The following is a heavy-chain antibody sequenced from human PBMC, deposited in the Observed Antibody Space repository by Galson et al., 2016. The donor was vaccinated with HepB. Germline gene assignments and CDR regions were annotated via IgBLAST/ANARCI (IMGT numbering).Heavy chain of an antibody. V-gene: IGHV3-72*01. CDR3: TRAGTSTRYFDN. CDR1: GFIFSDHY. Sequence: SLRLSCATSGFIFSDHYMDWVRQAPGKGLEWVARSRNKPSSYTTGYAASVEGRFTISRDESKNSLYLQMSSLKTEDTAVYYCTRAGTSTRYFDNWGQGTLVTVSS. CDR2: SRNKPSSYTT. J-gene: IGHJ4*02. D-gene: IGHD2/OR15-2a*01.